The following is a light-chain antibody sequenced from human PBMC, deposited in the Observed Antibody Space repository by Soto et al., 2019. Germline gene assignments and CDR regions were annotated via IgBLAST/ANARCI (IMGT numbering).Light chain of an antibody. V-gene: IGLV2-11*01. CDR2: DVS. J-gene: IGLJ1*01. CDR1: SSDVGGYNY. Sequence: QSALTQPRSVSGSPGQSVTISCTGTSSDVGGYNYVSWYQQHPDKAPKLMIYDVSKRPSGVPDRFSGSKSVNTASLTISGLQAEDEADYYCCSYAGSYTFVFGTGTKVTVL. CDR3: CSYAGSYTFV.